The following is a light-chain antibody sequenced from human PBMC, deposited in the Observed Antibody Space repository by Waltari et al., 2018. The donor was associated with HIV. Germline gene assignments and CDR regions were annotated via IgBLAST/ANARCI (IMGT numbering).Light chain of an antibody. V-gene: IGLV2-8*01. CDR3: SSYAGSNNQEV. Sequence: QSALTQPPSVSGSPGQSVTISCTGTSSDVGGYNYVSWYQQHPGKAPKLMIYEVSKRPSGVPDRFSGSKSGNTASLTVSGLQAEDEADYYCSSYAGSNNQEVFGGGTKLTVL. CDR1: SSDVGGYNY. CDR2: EVS. J-gene: IGLJ3*02.